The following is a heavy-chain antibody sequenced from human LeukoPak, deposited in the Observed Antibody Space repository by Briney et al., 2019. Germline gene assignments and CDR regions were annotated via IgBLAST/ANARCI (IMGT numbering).Heavy chain of an antibody. CDR2: IHHSGTT. CDR1: GGSISSSSYY. V-gene: IGHV4-39*07. J-gene: IGHJ4*02. Sequence: SETLSLTCTVSGGSISSSSYYWRWIRQPPGKGLEWIGEIHHSGTTHYNPSLKTRVTISVDNSKNQFSLKLTSMTAADTAVYFCARVFGGANWGQGTLVTVSS. D-gene: IGHD3-10*02. CDR3: ARVFGGAN.